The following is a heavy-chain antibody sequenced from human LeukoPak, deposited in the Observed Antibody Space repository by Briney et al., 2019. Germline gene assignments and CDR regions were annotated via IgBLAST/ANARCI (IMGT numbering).Heavy chain of an antibody. J-gene: IGHJ4*02. D-gene: IGHD3-22*01. Sequence: ASVKVSCKASGYTFTSYGISWVRQAPGEGLEWMGWISADNGNTNYAQKLQGRVTMTTDTSTSTAYMELRSLRPDDTAVYYCARGGGRITMVVVVIPGYYFDYWGQGTLVTVSS. CDR3: ARGGGRITMVVVVIPGYYFDY. V-gene: IGHV1-18*01. CDR1: GYTFTSYG. CDR2: ISADNGNT.